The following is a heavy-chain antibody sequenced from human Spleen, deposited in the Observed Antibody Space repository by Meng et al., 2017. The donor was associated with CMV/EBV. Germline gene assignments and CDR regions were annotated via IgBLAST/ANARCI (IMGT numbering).Heavy chain of an antibody. CDR3: AKDLRGYCSITSCYVIDS. D-gene: IGHD2-2*01. J-gene: IGHJ5*01. CDR1: RFTFNNYG. Sequence: GESLKISCVASRFTFNNYGMYWVRQAPGKGLEWVAFIRYDGNNKYYSDSVKGRFTIPRDNSEDTLYLQMNNLRVDDTAVYYCAKDLRGYCSITSCYVIDSWGQGTLVTVSS. V-gene: IGHV3-30*02. CDR2: IRYDGNNK.